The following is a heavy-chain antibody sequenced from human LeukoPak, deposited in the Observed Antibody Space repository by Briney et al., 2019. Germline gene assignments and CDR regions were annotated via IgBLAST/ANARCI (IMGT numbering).Heavy chain of an antibody. CDR3: ARDRGVVVAATLYYYYYGMDV. Sequence: SGGSLRLSCAASGFTFSSYEMNWVRQAPGKGLEWVSYISGSGSSIYYADSVKGRFTISRDSAKNSLYLQMNSLRAEDTAVYYCARDRGVVVAATLYYYYYGMDVWGKGATVTVSS. CDR2: ISGSGSSI. J-gene: IGHJ6*04. D-gene: IGHD2-15*01. CDR1: GFTFSSYE. V-gene: IGHV3-48*03.